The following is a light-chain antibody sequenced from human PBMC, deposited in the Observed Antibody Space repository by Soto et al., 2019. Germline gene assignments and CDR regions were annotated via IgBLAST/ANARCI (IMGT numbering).Light chain of an antibody. CDR3: QQYDKYST. Sequence: IQITQSPSTLSASVGDTVTITCRASQTISVSLAWYQQKPGKAPNLLIYDASTLQGGVPSRFSGSGSGTEFTLTVTXLQPEDFATHFCQQYDKYSTFGHGTKVDIK. CDR1: QTISVS. V-gene: IGKV1-5*01. CDR2: DAS. J-gene: IGKJ1*01.